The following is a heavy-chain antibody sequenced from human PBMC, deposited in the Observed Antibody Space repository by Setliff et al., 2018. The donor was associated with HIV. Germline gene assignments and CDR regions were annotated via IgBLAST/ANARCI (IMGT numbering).Heavy chain of an antibody. D-gene: IGHD3-10*01. Sequence: PSETLSLTCTVSGDSISSYYWSWIRQPPGKGLEWIGYIYYSGSTNYNPSLKSRVTISVDTSKNQFSLKLSSVTAADTAVYYCARGSAYYYGSGIDYWGQGTLVTVSS. CDR2: IYYSGST. V-gene: IGHV4-59*01. J-gene: IGHJ4*02. CDR1: GDSISSYY. CDR3: ARGSAYYYGSGIDY.